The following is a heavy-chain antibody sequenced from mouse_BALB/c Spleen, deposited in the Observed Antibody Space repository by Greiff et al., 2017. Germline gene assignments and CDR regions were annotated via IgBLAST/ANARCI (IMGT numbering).Heavy chain of an antibody. CDR3: AHYDYDRYYYAMDY. CDR2: IWWDDDK. J-gene: IGHJ4*01. CDR1: GFSLSTSGMG. D-gene: IGHD2-4*01. V-gene: IGHV8-8*01. Sequence: QVTLKVCGPGILQPSQTLSLTCSFSGFSLSTSGMGVGWIRQPSGKGLEWLAHIWWDDDKRYNPALKSRLTISKDTSSNQVFLKIASVDTADTATYYCAHYDYDRYYYAMDYWGQGTSVTVSS.